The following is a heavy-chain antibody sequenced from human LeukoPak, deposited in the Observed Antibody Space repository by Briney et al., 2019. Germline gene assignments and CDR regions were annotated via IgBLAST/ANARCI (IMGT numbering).Heavy chain of an antibody. CDR2: ISIISSTI. CDR3: ARTYERDLDS. V-gene: IGHV3-48*01. D-gene: IGHD5-12*01. Sequence: GGSLRLSCAASAFTFSSYHMNRVRQAPGKGLEWVSYISIISSTIYYADSGKGRFTISRDDAKNSVYLQMNSLRAEDTAVYYCARTYERDLDSWGQGTLVTVSS. CDR1: AFTFSSYH. J-gene: IGHJ4*02.